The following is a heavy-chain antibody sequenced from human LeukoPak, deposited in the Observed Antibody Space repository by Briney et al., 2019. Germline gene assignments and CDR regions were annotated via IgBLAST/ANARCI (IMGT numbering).Heavy chain of an antibody. Sequence: SGPALVKPTQTLTLTCTFSGFSLSTSGMCVSWIRQPPGKALEWLARIDWDDDKYYSTSLKTRLTISKDTSKNQVVLTMTNMDPVDTATYYCARSSNYGDFTPFDYWGQGTLVTVSS. V-gene: IGHV2-70*11. CDR1: GFSLSTSGMC. CDR2: IDWDDDK. J-gene: IGHJ4*02. D-gene: IGHD4-17*01. CDR3: ARSSNYGDFTPFDY.